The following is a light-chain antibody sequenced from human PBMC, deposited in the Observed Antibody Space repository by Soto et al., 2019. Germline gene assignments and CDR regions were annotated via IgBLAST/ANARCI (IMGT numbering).Light chain of an antibody. Sequence: DIQMTQSTSNLSASVGDRVTITCRASQSISTWLAWYQQKPGKAPKLLIYKASSLRNGVPSRFSGSGSGTEFTLPISSRRPDDFASYYCQQYNGYPHTFGQGTKLAIQ. CDR2: KAS. CDR3: QQYNGYPHT. J-gene: IGKJ2*01. V-gene: IGKV1-5*03. CDR1: QSISTW.